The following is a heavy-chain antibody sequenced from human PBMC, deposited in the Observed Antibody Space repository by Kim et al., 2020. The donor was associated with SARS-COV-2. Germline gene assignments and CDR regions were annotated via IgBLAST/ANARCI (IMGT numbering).Heavy chain of an antibody. D-gene: IGHD5-18*01. CDR1: GFSFSTYS. CDR3: ASARGYSFGYYFDS. Sequence: GGSLRLSCAASGFSFSTYSMNWVRQAPGKGLEWVSYITSTSSTVYYADSVKGRFTISRDNAKNSVYLQMSSLRDEDTAVYYCASARGYSFGYYFDSWGQGTLVTVSS. J-gene: IGHJ4*02. CDR2: ITSTSSTV. V-gene: IGHV3-48*02.